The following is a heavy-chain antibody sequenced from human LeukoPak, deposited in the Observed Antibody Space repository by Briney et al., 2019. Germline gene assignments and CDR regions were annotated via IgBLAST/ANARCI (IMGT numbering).Heavy chain of an antibody. CDR1: GFIFSDYW. V-gene: IGHV3-74*01. Sequence: GGSLRLSCTASGFIFSDYWMHWVRQAPGKGLVWVSRISSDGSSTIYADSVRGRFTISRDNAKNTLYLQMNSLRAEDTAVYYCARAATIFGPLDVWGQGTTVTASS. CDR2: ISSDGSST. J-gene: IGHJ6*02. D-gene: IGHD3-3*01. CDR3: ARAATIFGPLDV.